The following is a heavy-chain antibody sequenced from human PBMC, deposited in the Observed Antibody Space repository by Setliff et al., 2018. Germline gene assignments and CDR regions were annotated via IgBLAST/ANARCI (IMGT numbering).Heavy chain of an antibody. D-gene: IGHD2-21*02. Sequence: SETLSLTCTVSGYSISSGYIWGWIRQPPGKGLEWVGNIGHTGSINYNLSLKSRLTISRDTSKNQVSLKLNSVTATDAAVYYCARDLGHGGDSDYWGQGILVTVSS. CDR2: IGHTGSI. CDR3: ARDLGHGGDSDY. J-gene: IGHJ4*02. CDR1: GYSISSGYI. V-gene: IGHV4-38-2*02.